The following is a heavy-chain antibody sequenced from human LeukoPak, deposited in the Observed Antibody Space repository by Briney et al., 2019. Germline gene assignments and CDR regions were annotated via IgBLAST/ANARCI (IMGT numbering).Heavy chain of an antibody. Sequence: SETLSLTCAVSGGSISSGDYYWSWIRQPPGKGLEWIGYIYYSGSTNYNPSLKSRVTISVDTSKNQFSLKLSSVTAADTAVYYCARGEMATIYYFDYWGQGTLVTVST. CDR1: GGSISSGDYY. CDR2: IYYSGST. V-gene: IGHV4-61*08. CDR3: ARGEMATIYYFDY. J-gene: IGHJ4*02. D-gene: IGHD5-24*01.